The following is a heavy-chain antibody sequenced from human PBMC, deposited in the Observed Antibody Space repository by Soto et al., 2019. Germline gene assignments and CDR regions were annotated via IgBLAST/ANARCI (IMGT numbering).Heavy chain of an antibody. D-gene: IGHD3-16*01. CDR3: ARASRGGWFDP. CDR1: GGSFSGYY. CDR2: INHSGST. Sequence: QVQLQQWGAGLLKPSETLSLTCAVYGGSFSGYYWSWIRQPPGKGLEWIGEINHSGSTNYNPSLKRRVTISVDTSKNQFSLKLSSVTAAATAVYYCARASRGGWFDPWGQGTLVTVSS. J-gene: IGHJ5*02. V-gene: IGHV4-34*01.